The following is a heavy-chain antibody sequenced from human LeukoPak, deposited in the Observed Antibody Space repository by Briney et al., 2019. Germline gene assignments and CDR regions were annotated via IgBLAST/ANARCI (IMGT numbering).Heavy chain of an antibody. D-gene: IGHD6-13*01. Sequence: GGSLRLSCAASGFTFSSNAMPWVRQAPGKGLEWVAVISYDASNKYYADSVKGRFTISRDNSKNTLYLQMNSLRGEDTSVYYCARGSGSSTRGWFDPWGQGTLATVSS. CDR1: GFTFSSNA. V-gene: IGHV3-30-3*01. CDR3: ARGSGSSTRGWFDP. CDR2: ISYDASNK. J-gene: IGHJ5*02.